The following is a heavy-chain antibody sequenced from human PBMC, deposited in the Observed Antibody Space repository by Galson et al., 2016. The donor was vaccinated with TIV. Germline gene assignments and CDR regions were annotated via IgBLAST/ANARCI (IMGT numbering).Heavy chain of an antibody. V-gene: IGHV1-18*04. Sequence: YTFTNYGISWVRQAPGQGLEWMGWISGYDTNTEYVQKLQDRVTMTKDTSTSTAYMELRSLRYDDTAVYYCARDAPYSSSWSIDYWGQGSLVTVSS. CDR1: YTFTNYG. J-gene: IGHJ4*02. CDR3: ARDAPYSSSWSIDY. CDR2: ISGYDTNT. D-gene: IGHD6-13*01.